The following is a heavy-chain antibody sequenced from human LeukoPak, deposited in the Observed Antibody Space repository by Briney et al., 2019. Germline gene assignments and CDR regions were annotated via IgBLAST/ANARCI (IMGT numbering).Heavy chain of an antibody. CDR1: GYTFTGYY. Sequence: ASVKVSCKASGYTFTGYYMHWVRQAPGQGLEWMGRINPNSGGTNYAQKFQGRVTMTRDTSISTAYMELSRLRSDDTAVYYCARDRWDYYNSSGPFDYWGQEPWSPSPQ. D-gene: IGHD3-22*01. V-gene: IGHV1-2*06. CDR2: INPNSGGT. CDR3: ARDRWDYYNSSGPFDY. J-gene: IGHJ4*01.